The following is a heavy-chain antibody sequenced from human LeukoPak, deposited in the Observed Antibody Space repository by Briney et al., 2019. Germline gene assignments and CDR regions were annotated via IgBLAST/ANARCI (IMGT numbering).Heavy chain of an antibody. CDR3: ARVLRAHYYDSSGTFFDY. V-gene: IGHV1-69*04. CDR1: GGTFSSYA. D-gene: IGHD3-22*01. Sequence: SVKVSCKASGGTFSSYAISWVRQAPGQGLEWMGRIIPILGIANYAQKFQGRVTITADKSTSTAYMELSSLRSEDTAVYYCARVLRAHYYDSSGTFFDYWGQGTLVTVSS. CDR2: IIPILGIA. J-gene: IGHJ4*02.